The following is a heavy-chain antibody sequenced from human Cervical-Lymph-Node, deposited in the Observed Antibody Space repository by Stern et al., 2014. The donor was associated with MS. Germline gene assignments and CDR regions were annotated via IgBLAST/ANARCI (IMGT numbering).Heavy chain of an antibody. V-gene: IGHV3-9*01. CDR1: GFSFDVYA. Sequence: MQLVQSGGGLVQPGRSLRLSCAASGFSFDVYAMHWVRQAPGKGLEWVSVVSSNSGIKGYADSVKGRFTISRDNARKSLYLQMNSLRVEDTALYYCAKAPLQDGSNWLFPYYGMDVWGQGTTVTVS. CDR3: AKAPLQDGSNWLFPYYGMDV. D-gene: IGHD5-24*01. CDR2: VSSNSGIK. J-gene: IGHJ6*02.